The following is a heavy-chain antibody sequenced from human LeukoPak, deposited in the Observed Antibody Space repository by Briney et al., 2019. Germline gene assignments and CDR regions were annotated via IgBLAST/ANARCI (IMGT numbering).Heavy chain of an antibody. CDR3: ARSSVRGFITGFDP. CDR1: GYSFTNYW. CDR2: IHPGVSDT. V-gene: IGHV5-51*01. Sequence: GESLKISCNGSGYSFTNYWIGWVRQIPGKGLERMGLIHPGVSDTRYSPSFQRQVTISADKSISTAYLQWISLKASDNAMYYCARSSVRGFITGFDPWGQGTLVTVSS. J-gene: IGHJ5*02. D-gene: IGHD3-10*01.